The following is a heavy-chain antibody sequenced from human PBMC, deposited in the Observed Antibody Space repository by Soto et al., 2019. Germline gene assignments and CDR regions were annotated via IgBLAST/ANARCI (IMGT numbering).Heavy chain of an antibody. CDR1: GGSVSGGSYY. V-gene: IGHV4-61*01. J-gene: IGHJ4*02. CDR2: IYYSGST. D-gene: IGHD3-22*01. CDR3: ASSYYYDSSGYYYVDY. Sequence: SETLSLTCTVSGGSVSGGSYYWSWIRQPPGKGLEWIGYIYYSGSTNYNPSLKSRVTISVDTSKNQFSLKLSSVTAADTAVYYCASSYYYDSSGYYYVDYWGQGTLVTVSS.